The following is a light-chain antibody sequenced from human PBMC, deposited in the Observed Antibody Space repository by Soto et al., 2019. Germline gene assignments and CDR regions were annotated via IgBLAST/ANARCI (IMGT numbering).Light chain of an antibody. J-gene: IGLJ2*01. CDR2: GNS. CDR3: QSYDSSLSGVV. CDR1: SSTIGAGYD. Sequence: QPVLTQPPSVSGAPGQRVTISGTGSSSTIGAGYDVPWYQQLPGTAPKLLIYGNSNRPSGVPYRFSGSKSGTSASLAITGLQAEDEADYYCQSYDSSLSGVVFGGGTKLTVL. V-gene: IGLV1-40*01.